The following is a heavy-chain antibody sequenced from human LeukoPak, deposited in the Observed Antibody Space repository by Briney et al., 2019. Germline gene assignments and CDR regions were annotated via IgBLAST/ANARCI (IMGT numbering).Heavy chain of an antibody. V-gene: IGHV3-7*01. D-gene: IGHD3-10*01. CDR3: ARVGYYGSGRSLNYYYGMDV. CDR1: GFTFSSYW. J-gene: IGHJ6*02. CDR2: IKQDGSEK. Sequence: GGSLRLSCAASGFTFSSYWMSWVRQAPGEGVERVANIKQDGSEKYYVDSVKGRFTISRDNAKNSLYLQMNSLRAEDTAVYYCARVGYYGSGRSLNYYYGMDVWGQGTTVTVSS.